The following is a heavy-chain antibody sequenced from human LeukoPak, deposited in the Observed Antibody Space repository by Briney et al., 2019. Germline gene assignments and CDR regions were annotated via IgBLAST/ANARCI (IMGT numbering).Heavy chain of an antibody. CDR3: AKRWVVPAAIPLRVTTKGWYFDL. V-gene: IGHV3-23*01. D-gene: IGHD2-2*02. J-gene: IGHJ2*01. CDR2: ISGSGGST. Sequence: PGGSLRLSCAASGFTFSSYAMSWVRQAPGKGLEGVSAISGSGGSTDYADSVKGRFTSSRDNSKNTLYLQMNSLRAEDTAVYYCAKRWVVPAAIPLRVTTKGWYFDLWGRGTLVTVSS. CDR1: GFTFSSYA.